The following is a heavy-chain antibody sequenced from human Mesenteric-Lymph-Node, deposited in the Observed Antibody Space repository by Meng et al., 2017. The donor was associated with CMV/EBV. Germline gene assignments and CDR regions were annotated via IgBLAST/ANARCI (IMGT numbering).Heavy chain of an antibody. J-gene: IGHJ4*02. D-gene: IGHD2-2*01. CDR1: YPFSDYA. CDR3: ARGRWVCTRCSYYLDY. Sequence: YPFSDYAFHWVRQAPGQRLEWMGWINAGNGNTKYSQKFQGRVTITRDTSANTAYMELSRLRSEDTAVYYCARGRWVCTRCSYYLDYWGQGTLVTVSS. V-gene: IGHV1-3*01. CDR2: INAGNGNT.